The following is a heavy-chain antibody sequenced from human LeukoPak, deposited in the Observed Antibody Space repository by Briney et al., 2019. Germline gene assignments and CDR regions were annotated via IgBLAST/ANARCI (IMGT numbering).Heavy chain of an antibody. CDR3: ARVSVLLWFGELLMEWFDP. Sequence: TTSETLSLTCAVYGGSISSYYWSWIRQPPGKGLEWIGYIYYSGSTNYNPSLKSRVTISVDTSKNQFSLKLSSVTAADTAVYYCARVSVLLWFGELLMEWFDPWGQGTLVTVSS. J-gene: IGHJ5*02. D-gene: IGHD3-10*01. CDR1: GGSISSYY. CDR2: IYYSGST. V-gene: IGHV4-59*01.